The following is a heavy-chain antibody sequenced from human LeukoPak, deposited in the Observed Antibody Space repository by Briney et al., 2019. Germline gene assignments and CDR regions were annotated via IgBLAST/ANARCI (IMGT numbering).Heavy chain of an antibody. V-gene: IGHV3-23*01. Sequence: PGGSLRLSCAASGFTFGTYTMSWVRQAPGKGLEWVSAIGNTGVSTFYADSVKGRFTISRDNSNNALYLQMNSLRAEDTALYYCVKGPRAVAPTAYWGQGTLVTVSS. CDR2: IGNTGVST. J-gene: IGHJ4*02. CDR1: GFTFGTYT. CDR3: VKGPRAVAPTAY. D-gene: IGHD6-19*01.